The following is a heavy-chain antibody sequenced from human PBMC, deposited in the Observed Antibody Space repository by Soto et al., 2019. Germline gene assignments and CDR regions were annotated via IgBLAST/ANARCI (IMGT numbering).Heavy chain of an antibody. CDR2: ISYDGSNK. V-gene: IGHV3-30*18. CDR1: GFTFSSYG. Sequence: VQLVESGGGVVQPGRSLRLSCAASGFTFSSYGMHWVRQAPGKGLEWVAVISYDGSNKYYADSVKGRFTISRDNSKNTLYLQMNSLRAEDTAVYYCAKGALAGDYWGQGTLVTVSS. D-gene: IGHD3-10*01. CDR3: AKGALAGDY. J-gene: IGHJ4*02.